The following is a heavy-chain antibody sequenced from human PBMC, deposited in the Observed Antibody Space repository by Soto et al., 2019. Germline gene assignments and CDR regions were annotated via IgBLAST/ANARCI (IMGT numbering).Heavy chain of an antibody. J-gene: IGHJ6*02. Sequence: QVQLVQSGAEVKKPGSSVKVSCKASGGTFSSYAISWVRQAPGQGLEWMGGIIPIFGTANYAQKFQGRVTITADESTSTAYMELRSLRSEDTGVSYCASSVAKYYYYGMDVWGQGTTVTVSS. CDR1: GGTFSSYA. V-gene: IGHV1-69*12. D-gene: IGHD5-12*01. CDR2: IIPIFGTA. CDR3: ASSVAKYYYYGMDV.